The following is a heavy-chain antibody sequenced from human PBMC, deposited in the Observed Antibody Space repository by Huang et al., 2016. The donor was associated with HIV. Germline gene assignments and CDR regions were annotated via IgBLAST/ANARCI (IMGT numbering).Heavy chain of an antibody. V-gene: IGHV1-69*13. CDR2: TIPICGTA. D-gene: IGHD3-22*01. CDR3: ARARGYYDSSVSYYFDY. J-gene: IGHJ4*02. CDR1: GGTFSSYA. Sequence: QVQLVQSGAEVKKPGSSVKVSCKASGGTFSSYASSWVRQAPGQGLEWMGGTIPICGTANYAQKCQGGVTITADESTSTAYMELSSLRSEDTAVYYCARARGYYDSSVSYYFDYWGQGTLVTVSS.